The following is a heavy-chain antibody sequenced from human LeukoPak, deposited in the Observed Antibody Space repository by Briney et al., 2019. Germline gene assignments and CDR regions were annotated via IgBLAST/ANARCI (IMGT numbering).Heavy chain of an antibody. CDR1: GGSISSGGYY. D-gene: IGHD3-22*01. CDR3: ARDDHSYYYDSSGFPYNWFDP. Sequence: SETLSLTCTVSGGSISSGGYYWSWIRQHPGEGLEWIGRIYTSGSTNYNPSLKSRVTMSVDTSKNQFSLKLSSVTAADTAVYYCARDDHSYYYDSSGFPYNWFDPWGQGTLVTVSS. CDR2: IYTSGST. J-gene: IGHJ5*02. V-gene: IGHV4-61*02.